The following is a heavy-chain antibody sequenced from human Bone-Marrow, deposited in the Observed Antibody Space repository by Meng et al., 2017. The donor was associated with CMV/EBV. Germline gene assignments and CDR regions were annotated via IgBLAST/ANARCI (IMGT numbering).Heavy chain of an antibody. V-gene: IGHV4-59*01. Sequence: GSLRLSCTVSGGSISSYYWSWIRQPPGKGLEWTGYIYYSGSTNYNPALKSRVTISVDTSKNQFSLKLSSVTAADTAVYYCARDVTTTGGYYYYGKDVWGQTTT. CDR2: IYYSGST. J-gene: IGHJ6*02. CDR3: ARDVTTTGGYYYYGKDV. CDR1: GGSISSYY. D-gene: IGHD4-11*01.